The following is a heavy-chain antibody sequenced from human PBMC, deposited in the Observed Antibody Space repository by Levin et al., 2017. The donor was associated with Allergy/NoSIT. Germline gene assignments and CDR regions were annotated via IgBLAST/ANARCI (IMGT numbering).Heavy chain of an antibody. CDR3: AYSGSYYYFDY. J-gene: IGHJ4*02. V-gene: IGHV3-66*01. CDR2: IYSGGRT. CDR1: GFTVSNNY. D-gene: IGHD1-26*01. Sequence: GGSLRLSCADSGFTVSNNYMSWVRQAPGKGLEWVSVIYSGGRTYYADSVKGRFTISRDNSKNTLYLQMNSLRVEDTAVYYCAYSGSYYYFDYWGLGTLVTVSS.